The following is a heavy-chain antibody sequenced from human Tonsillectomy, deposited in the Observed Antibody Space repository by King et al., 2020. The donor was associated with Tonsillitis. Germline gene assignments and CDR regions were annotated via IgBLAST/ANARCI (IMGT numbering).Heavy chain of an antibody. CDR1: GFTFSSYG. V-gene: IGHV3-30*18. Sequence: VQLVESGGGVVQPGRSLRLSCAASGFTFSSYGIHWVRQAPGKGLEWVAVITYDGSNKNYADSVKGRFTISRDNSKNTLYLQMNSLRAEDTAVYYCAKGRYDVWSGYVDYYYGIDVWGQGTTVTVSS. CDR2: ITYDGSNK. CDR3: AKGRYDVWSGYVDYYYGIDV. D-gene: IGHD3-3*01. J-gene: IGHJ6*02.